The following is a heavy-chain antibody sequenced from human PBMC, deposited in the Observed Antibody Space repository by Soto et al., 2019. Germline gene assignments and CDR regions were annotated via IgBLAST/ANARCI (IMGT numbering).Heavy chain of an antibody. CDR1: GYTFTSYY. D-gene: IGHD6-13*01. CDR2: INPSGGSA. Sequence: ASVKVSCKASGYTFTSYYMHWVRQAPGQGLEWMGIINPSGGSASYAQKFQGRVTMTRDTSTSTVYMELSSLRSEDTAVYYCARDSSTYTFDYWGQGTLVTVSS. V-gene: IGHV1-46*01. CDR3: ARDSSTYTFDY. J-gene: IGHJ4*02.